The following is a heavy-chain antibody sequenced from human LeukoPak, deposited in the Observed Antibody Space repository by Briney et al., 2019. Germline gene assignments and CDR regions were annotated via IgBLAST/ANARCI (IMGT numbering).Heavy chain of an antibody. CDR2: IRYDGSNK. CDR3: ARDLFRDYTLDYMDV. Sequence: GGSLRLSCAASGFTFSSYDIHWVRQAPGKGREWVAFIRYDGSNKYYADSVRGRFTISRDNSKNTLYLQMNSLRAEDTAVYYCARDLFRDYTLDYMDVWGKGTTVTVSS. CDR1: GFTFSSYD. V-gene: IGHV3-30*02. J-gene: IGHJ6*03. D-gene: IGHD4-11*01.